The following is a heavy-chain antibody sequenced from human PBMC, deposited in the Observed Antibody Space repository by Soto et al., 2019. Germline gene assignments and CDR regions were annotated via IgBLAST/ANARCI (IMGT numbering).Heavy chain of an antibody. CDR2: ISWNSDSI. CDR3: AKGQYPLGYLDY. Sequence: GGSLRLSCTASGFTFGDYAMHWVRQAPGKGLEWVSGISWNSDSIGYVDSVQGRFTISRDNAKNSLYLQLNSLRPEDTALYYCAKGQYPLGYLDYWGQGTLVTVSS. V-gene: IGHV3-9*01. D-gene: IGHD2-2*01. J-gene: IGHJ4*02. CDR1: GFTFGDYA.